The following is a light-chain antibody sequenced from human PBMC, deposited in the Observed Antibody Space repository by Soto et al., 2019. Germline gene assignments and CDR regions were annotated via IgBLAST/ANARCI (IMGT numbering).Light chain of an antibody. Sequence: EIVLTQSPGTLSLSPGQRATLSCRASQSVSSSYLAWYQMKPGQAPRTLIYGASSRATGIPDRFSGSGSGTDFNLTISRLETADFALYYCQQYGSSPLTFGGGTKVDIK. CDR3: QQYGSSPLT. V-gene: IGKV3-20*01. J-gene: IGKJ4*01. CDR1: QSVSSSY. CDR2: GAS.